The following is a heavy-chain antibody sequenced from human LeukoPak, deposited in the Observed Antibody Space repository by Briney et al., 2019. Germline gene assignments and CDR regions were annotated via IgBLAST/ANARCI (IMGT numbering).Heavy chain of an antibody. J-gene: IGHJ4*02. V-gene: IGHV1-69*01. CDR1: GGTFSSYA. CDR3: ARDLVGIAAAVDAFDI. Sequence: GSSVKVSCKASGGTFSSYAISWVRQAPGQGLEWMGGIIPIFGTANYAQKFQGRVTITADESTSTAYMELSSLRSEDTAVYYCARDLVGIAAAVDAFDIWGQGTLVTASS. CDR2: IIPIFGTA. D-gene: IGHD6-13*01.